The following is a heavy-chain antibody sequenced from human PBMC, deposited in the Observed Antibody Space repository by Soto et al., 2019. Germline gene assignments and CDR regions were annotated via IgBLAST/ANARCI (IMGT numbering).Heavy chain of an antibody. CDR3: ARGGYCTGAYCDESYYYYGMDV. CDR1: VGSISGSY. CDR2: IHYKGSR. D-gene: IGHD2-8*02. J-gene: IGHJ6*02. V-gene: IGHV4-59*01. Sequence: QVQLQESGPGLVKPSETLSVTCTVSVGSISGSYWSWIRQPPGKGLEWIGYIHYKGSRDYNPSLENRVAISADTSKNQFSLKLRSVTAADTAVYYCARGGYCTGAYCDESYYYYGMDVWGQRTTVTVSS.